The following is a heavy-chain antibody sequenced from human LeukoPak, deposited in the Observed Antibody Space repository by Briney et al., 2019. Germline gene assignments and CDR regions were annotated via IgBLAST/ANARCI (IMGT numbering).Heavy chain of an antibody. V-gene: IGHV4-39*01. J-gene: IGHJ4*02. CDR3: ARLPPNRFDYVWGSYRPPFDY. Sequence: SETLSLTCTVSSGSITSSSFYWGWIRQPPGRGLEWIGSIYYSGSTYYNPSLKSRVTISVDTSKNQFSLKVSSVTATDTAVYYCARLPPNRFDYVWGSYRPPFDYWGQGTLVTVSS. D-gene: IGHD3-16*02. CDR2: IYYSGST. CDR1: SGSITSSSFY.